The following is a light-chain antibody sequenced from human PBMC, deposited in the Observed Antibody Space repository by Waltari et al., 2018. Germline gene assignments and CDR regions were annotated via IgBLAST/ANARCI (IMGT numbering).Light chain of an antibody. CDR1: SVDIGGSDF. CDR2: DVN. J-gene: IGLJ2*01. CDR3: SSPSTNNVVV. Sequence: QSALTQPASVSASPGQSITIPCTGTSVDIGGSDFVSWYQHHPGRAPKVLIFDVNHRPSGISDRFSGSKSGNTASLTISGLQAEDDADYYCSSPSTNNVVVFGGGTKVTVL. V-gene: IGLV2-14*01.